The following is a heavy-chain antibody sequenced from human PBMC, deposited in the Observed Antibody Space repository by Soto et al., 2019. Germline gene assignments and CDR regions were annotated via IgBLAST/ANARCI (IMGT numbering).Heavy chain of an antibody. D-gene: IGHD2-8*01. CDR3: ARDSEVGYCTNGVCYPDYYYGMDV. J-gene: IGHJ6*02. CDR1: GFTFSSYW. V-gene: IGHV3-7*03. Sequence: VGSLRLSCAASGFTFSSYWMSWVRQAPGKGLEWVANIKQDGSEKYYVDSVKGRFTISRDNAKNSLYLQMNSLRAEDTAVYYCARDSEVGYCTNGVCYPDYYYGMDVWGQGTTVTVSS. CDR2: IKQDGSEK.